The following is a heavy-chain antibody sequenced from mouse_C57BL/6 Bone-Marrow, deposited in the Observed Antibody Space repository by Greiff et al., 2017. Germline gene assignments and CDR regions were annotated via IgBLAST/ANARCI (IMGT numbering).Heavy chain of an antibody. CDR1: GFTFSSYA. CDR2: ISDGGSYT. D-gene: IGHD2-12*01. Sequence: EVNLVESGGGLVKPGGSLKLSCAASGFTFSSYAMSWVRQTPEKRLEWVATISDGGSYTYYPDNVKGRFTISRDNAKNNLYLQMSHLKSEDTAMYYCARDSLEYYAMDYWGQGTSVTVSS. J-gene: IGHJ4*01. V-gene: IGHV5-4*01. CDR3: ARDSLEYYAMDY.